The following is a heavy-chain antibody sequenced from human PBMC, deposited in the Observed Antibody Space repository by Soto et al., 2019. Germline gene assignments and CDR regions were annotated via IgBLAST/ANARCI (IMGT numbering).Heavy chain of an antibody. CDR2: TWNDGSHK. J-gene: IGHJ3*02. CDR1: GFTFSTYG. D-gene: IGHD1-1*01. Sequence: QVQLVESGGGVVQPGRSLRLSCVASGFTFSTYGMHWVRQAPGKGLEWVAMTWNDGSHKYYADPVKDRFTISRDNFKNTLYLQINSLSDEDSAVYYCTTELNHMQAFDSWGQGTMVTVSS. V-gene: IGHV3-33*01. CDR3: TTELNHMQAFDS.